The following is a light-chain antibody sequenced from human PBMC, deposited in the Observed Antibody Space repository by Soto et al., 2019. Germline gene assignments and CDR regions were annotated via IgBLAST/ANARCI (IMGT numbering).Light chain of an antibody. J-gene: IGKJ2*01. CDR2: ASS. Sequence: DIQMTQSPSSLSASVGDRVTITCRASQSISKYLNWYQQKPGKAPKLLIFASSSLQSGVPSRFSGSGSGTDFTLTISSLYPEDFATYYCQQSYSTLGYTFGQGTKLEIK. CDR3: QQSYSTLGYT. V-gene: IGKV1-39*01. CDR1: QSISKY.